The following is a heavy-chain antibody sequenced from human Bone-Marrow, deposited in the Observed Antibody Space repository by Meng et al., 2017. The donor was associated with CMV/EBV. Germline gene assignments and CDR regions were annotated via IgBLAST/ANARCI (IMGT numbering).Heavy chain of an antibody. J-gene: IGHJ6*02. Sequence: GESLKISCVGSGFTFSNYWMSWIRQAPGKGLEWVAHIKTDGSERFHVDSVEGRFTISRDNAKNSVYLQMNYLRAEDTAVYYCVGAYFERYCFNGECYNFHYYYGMDVWGQGTTVTVSS. D-gene: IGHD2-8*01. CDR2: IKTDGSER. V-gene: IGHV3-7*04. CDR1: GFTFSNYW. CDR3: VGAYFERYCFNGECYNFHYYYGMDV.